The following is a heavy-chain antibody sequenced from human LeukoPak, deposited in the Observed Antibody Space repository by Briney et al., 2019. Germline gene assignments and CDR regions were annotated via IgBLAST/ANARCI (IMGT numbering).Heavy chain of an antibody. J-gene: IGHJ1*01. CDR1: GFTFSSYG. CDR3: ARESGYSSSWYSEYFQH. D-gene: IGHD6-13*01. V-gene: IGHV3-33*01. Sequence: GGSLRLSCAASGFTFSSYGMHWVRQAPGKGLEWVAVIWYDGSNKYYADSVKGRFTTSRDNSKNTLYLQMNSLRAEDTAVYYCARESGYSSSWYSEYFQHWGQGTLVTVSS. CDR2: IWYDGSNK.